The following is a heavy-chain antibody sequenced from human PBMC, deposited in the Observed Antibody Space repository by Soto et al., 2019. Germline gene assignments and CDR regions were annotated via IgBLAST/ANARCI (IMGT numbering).Heavy chain of an antibody. CDR3: ARLKDCSGGTCSSFHDY. J-gene: IGHJ4*02. CDR1: GDSVRNYY. Sequence: QVQLQESGPGLVKPSQTLSLTCTVSGDSVRNYYWSWIRQPTGKGLEWIGFIHSSGSTDYSPSLYSRVTISVDTSTNQFSLQLSSATAADTAVYYCARLKDCSGGTCSSFHDYWGQGTLVTVSS. D-gene: IGHD2-15*01. CDR2: IHSSGST. V-gene: IGHV4-4*08.